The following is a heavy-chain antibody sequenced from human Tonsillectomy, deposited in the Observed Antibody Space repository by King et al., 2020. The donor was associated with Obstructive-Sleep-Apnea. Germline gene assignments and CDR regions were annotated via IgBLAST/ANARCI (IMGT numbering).Heavy chain of an antibody. CDR1: GGSISSSSYY. V-gene: IGHV4-39*07. CDR3: ARTSMITFGGVIPPDFDY. CDR2: IYYSGST. D-gene: IGHD3-16*02. Sequence: QLQESGPGLVKPSETLSLTCTVSGGSISSSSYYWGWIRQPPGKGLEWIGSIYYSGSTYYNPSLKSRVTISVDTSKNQFSLKLSSVTAADTAVYYCARTSMITFGGVIPPDFDYWGQGTLVTVSS. J-gene: IGHJ4*02.